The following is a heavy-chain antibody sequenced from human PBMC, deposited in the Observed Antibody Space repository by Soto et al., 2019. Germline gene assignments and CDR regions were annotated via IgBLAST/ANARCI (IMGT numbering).Heavy chain of an antibody. CDR1: GDSVSSYSTA. V-gene: IGHV6-1*01. D-gene: IGHD1-1*01. J-gene: IGHJ3*02. CDR3: ARENGDAFDI. CDR2: TYYRSKWYN. Sequence: QVQLQQSGPGLMKPSQTLSLTCAISGDSVSSYSTAWNWIRQSPSSGLEWLGRTYYRSKWYNDYAVSVKXXIXIXXDTSKNQFSLQLNSVTPDDTAVYYCARENGDAFDIWGQGTMVTVSS.